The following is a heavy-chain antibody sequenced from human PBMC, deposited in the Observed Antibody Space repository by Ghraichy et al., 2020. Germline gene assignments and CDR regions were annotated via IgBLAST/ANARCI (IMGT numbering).Heavy chain of an antibody. CDR1: GYSFTSYW. CDR3: ARQGSSLDYYYYGMDV. D-gene: IGHD6-13*01. CDR2: IYPGDSDT. Sequence: GESLNISCKGSGYSFTSYWIGWVRQMPGKGLEWMGIIYPGDSDTRYSPSFQGQVTISADKSISTAYLQWSSLKASDTAMYYCARQGSSLDYYYYGMDVWGQGTTVTVSS. V-gene: IGHV5-51*01. J-gene: IGHJ6*02.